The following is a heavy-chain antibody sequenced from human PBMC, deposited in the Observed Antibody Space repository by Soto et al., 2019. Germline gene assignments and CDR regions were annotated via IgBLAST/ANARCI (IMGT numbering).Heavy chain of an antibody. Sequence: PGGSLRLSCAASGFTFSSYAMSWVRQAPGKGLEWVSAISGSGGSTYYADSVKGRFTISRDNSKNTLYLQMNSLRAEDTAVYYRAKGSCDSRGHPHNALDIWGQGTTV. V-gene: IGHV3-23*01. J-gene: IGHJ3*02. D-gene: IGHD3-22*01. CDR2: ISGSGGST. CDR1: GFTFSSYA. CDR3: AKGSCDSRGHPHNALDI.